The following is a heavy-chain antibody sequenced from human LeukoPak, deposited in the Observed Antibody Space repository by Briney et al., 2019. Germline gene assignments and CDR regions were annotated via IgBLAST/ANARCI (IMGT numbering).Heavy chain of an antibody. D-gene: IGHD3-16*02. CDR2: IIPILGIA. CDR3: VAYDYVWGSYRHNDY. J-gene: IGHJ4*02. CDR1: GGTFSSYA. Sequence: SVKVSCKASGGTFSSYAISWVRQAPGQGLEWMGRIIPILGIANSAQKFQGRVTITADKSTSTAYMELSSLRSEDTAVYYCVAYDYVWGSYRHNDYWGQGTLVTVSS. V-gene: IGHV1-69*04.